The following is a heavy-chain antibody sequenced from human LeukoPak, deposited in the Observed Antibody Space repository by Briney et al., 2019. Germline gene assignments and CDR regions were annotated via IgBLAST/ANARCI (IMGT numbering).Heavy chain of an antibody. CDR3: ARGPYYYDSSGCFDY. J-gene: IGHJ4*02. V-gene: IGHV4-61*02. CDR1: GDSISSGNFY. D-gene: IGHD3-22*01. CDR2: IYTSGST. Sequence: SQTLSLTCTVSGDSISSGNFYWSWIRRPAGKGLEWIGRIYTSGSTNYNPSLKSRVTMSVDTSKNQFSLKLSSVTAADTAVYYCARGPYYYDSSGCFDYWGQGTLVSVSS.